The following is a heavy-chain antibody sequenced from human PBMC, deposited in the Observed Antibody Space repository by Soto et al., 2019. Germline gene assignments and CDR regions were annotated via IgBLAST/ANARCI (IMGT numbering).Heavy chain of an antibody. CDR3: AIDAASLSFFAVPHHGVYSSFIDF. J-gene: IGHJ4*03. CDR1: GFTFDDYA. D-gene: IGHD3-3*01. CDR2: ISWDGGRT. V-gene: IGHV3-43D*03. Sequence: GGSRRLSGEASGFTFDDYAMNWVRQAPGKGLEWVSLISWDGGRTYYEDSVKGGLTISRDNSKNSLYLQMNSLRAEEPALYYCAIDAASLSFFAVPHHGVYSSFIDFWGQGTPVTVSS.